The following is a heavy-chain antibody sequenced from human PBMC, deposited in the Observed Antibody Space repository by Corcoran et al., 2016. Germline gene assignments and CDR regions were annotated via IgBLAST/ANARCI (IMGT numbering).Heavy chain of an antibody. D-gene: IGHD1-26*01. Sequence: EVKLVESGGGLVQPGGSLRLSCVASGFTLSRYWMSWVRQAPGKGLEWVANIKQDGSEKHYVDSVKGRFIISRNNAENSLDLQMDSLRVDDTAVYYCASKGGSQPNAAFDIWGQGTVVTVSS. CDR3: ASKGGSQPNAAFDI. V-gene: IGHV3-7*01. CDR1: GFTLSRYW. J-gene: IGHJ3*02. CDR2: IKQDGSEK.